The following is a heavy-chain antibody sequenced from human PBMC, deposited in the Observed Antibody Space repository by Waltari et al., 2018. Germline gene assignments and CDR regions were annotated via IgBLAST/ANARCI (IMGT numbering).Heavy chain of an antibody. CDR2: INAGNGNT. CDR3: ARLSRGPIPDMVVTPGIDY. CDR1: GYTFTSYA. D-gene: IGHD2-21*02. J-gene: IGHJ4*02. V-gene: IGHV1-3*01. Sequence: QVQLVQSGAEVKKPGASVKVSCKASGYTFTSYAMHWVRQAPGQRLEWMGWINAGNGNTKYSQKFQGRVTITRDTSASTAYMELSSLRSEDTAVYYCARLSRGPIPDMVVTPGIDYWGQGTLVTVSS.